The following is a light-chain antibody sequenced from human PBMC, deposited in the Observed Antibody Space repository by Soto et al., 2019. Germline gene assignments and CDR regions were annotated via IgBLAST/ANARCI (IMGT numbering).Light chain of an antibody. V-gene: IGKV1-5*03. CDR2: KAS. CDR3: QQYQTYPWT. J-gene: IGKJ1*01. Sequence: DIQMTQSPSTLSASIGDRVIITCRASQSIDSWLAWYQQKPGKAPKLLIHKASTLESGVPSRFSGSESGTEFTLTISSLQPDDFATYHCQQYQTYPWTFGQGTKVEI. CDR1: QSIDSW.